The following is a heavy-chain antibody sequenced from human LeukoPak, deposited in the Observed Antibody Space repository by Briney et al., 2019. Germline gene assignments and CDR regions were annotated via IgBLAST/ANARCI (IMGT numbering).Heavy chain of an antibody. J-gene: IGHJ4*02. D-gene: IGHD3-10*01. Sequence: GGSLRLSCAASGFTFDDYGMSWVRQAPGKGLEWVSGINWNGGSTGYADSVKGRFTISRDNAKNSLYLQMNSLRAEDTALYYCAGSTLWFGEFNHFDYWGQGTLVTVSS. CDR1: GFTFDDYG. V-gene: IGHV3-20*04. CDR3: AGSTLWFGEFNHFDY. CDR2: INWNGGST.